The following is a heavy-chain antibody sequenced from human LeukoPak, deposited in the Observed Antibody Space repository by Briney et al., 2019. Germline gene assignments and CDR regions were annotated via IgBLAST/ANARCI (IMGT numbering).Heavy chain of an antibody. D-gene: IGHD3-22*01. CDR2: ISGSGDNT. CDR1: GFTFSSYA. CDR3: AKGSYYDSSGSFYFDY. V-gene: IGHV3-23*01. Sequence: GGSLRLSCAASGFTFSSYAMSWVRQAPGKGLEWVSGISGSGDNTYYADSVKGRFTISRDNSKNTLYVQVNSLGIEDTAAYYCAKGSYYDSSGSFYFDYWGQGTLVTVSS. J-gene: IGHJ4*02.